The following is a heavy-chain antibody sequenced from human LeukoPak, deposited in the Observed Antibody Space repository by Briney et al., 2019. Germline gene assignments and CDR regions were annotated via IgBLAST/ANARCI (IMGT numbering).Heavy chain of an antibody. D-gene: IGHD3-22*01. CDR2: ISAYNGNT. J-gene: IGHJ4*02. CDR3: ARGTYYYDSSGYSEYDY. V-gene: IGHV1-18*01. Sequence: GASVKVSCKASGYTFTSYGISWVRQAPGQGLEWMGWISAYNGNTNYAQKPQGRVTMTTDTSTSTAYMELRSLRSDDTAVYYCARGTYYYDSSGYSEYDYWGQGTLVTVSS. CDR1: GYTFTSYG.